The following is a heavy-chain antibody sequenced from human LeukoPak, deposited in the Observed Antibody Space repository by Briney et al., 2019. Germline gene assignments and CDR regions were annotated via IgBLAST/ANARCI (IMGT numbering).Heavy chain of an antibody. CDR1: GFTFSSYA. CDR2: ISGSGGST. V-gene: IGHV3-23*01. Sequence: PGGSLRLSCAASGFTFSSYAMSWVRQAPGKGLEWVSAISGSGGSTYYADSVKGRFTISRDDSKNTLYLQMNSLRAEDTAVYYCAKDINYDSSGYFIDYWGQGTLVTVSS. D-gene: IGHD3-22*01. CDR3: AKDINYDSSGYFIDY. J-gene: IGHJ4*02.